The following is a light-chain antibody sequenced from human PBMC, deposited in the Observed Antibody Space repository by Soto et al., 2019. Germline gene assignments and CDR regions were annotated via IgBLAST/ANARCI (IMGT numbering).Light chain of an antibody. J-gene: IGKJ1*01. CDR1: QSVSGW. CDR2: KES. Sequence: DIQMTQSPSTLSASVVDRVTITCLASQSVSGWLAWYQQKPGKAPKLLIYKESSLESGVPSRFSGSGSGTDFTLTISSLQPEDFATYYCQQSYSTPRTFGQGTKVDIK. CDR3: QQSYSTPRT. V-gene: IGKV1-5*03.